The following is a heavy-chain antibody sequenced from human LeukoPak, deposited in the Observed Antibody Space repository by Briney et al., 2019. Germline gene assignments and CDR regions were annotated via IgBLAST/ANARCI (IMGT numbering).Heavy chain of an antibody. CDR1: GGSISSFY. V-gene: IGHV4-59*01. CDR3: AKAQIQEHYYDSRGLIDP. D-gene: IGHD3-22*01. J-gene: IGHJ5*02. CDR2: IYYRGCT. Sequence: SETLYLTCTVSGGSISSFYWSWMRQPPGKGLEWIGDIYYRGCTNYNPSLKSRVTISVDTSKNQFSLKLSSVPADDTALYYCAKAQIQEHYYDSRGLIDPWGQGTLVTVPS.